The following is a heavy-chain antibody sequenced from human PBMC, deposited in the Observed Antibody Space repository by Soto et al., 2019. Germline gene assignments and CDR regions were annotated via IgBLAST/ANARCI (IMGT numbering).Heavy chain of an antibody. Sequence: QVQLVQSGAEVKKPGASVKVSCKASGYTFTSYYMHWVRQAPGQGLEWMGIINPSGGSTSYAQKFRGGVTMTRDTSTSTVYMEMSSLRSEDTAVYYCARGLQFSEFDYWGQGTLVTVSS. V-gene: IGHV1-46*03. J-gene: IGHJ4*02. CDR3: ARGLQFSEFDY. D-gene: IGHD4-4*01. CDR2: INPSGGST. CDR1: GYTFTSYY.